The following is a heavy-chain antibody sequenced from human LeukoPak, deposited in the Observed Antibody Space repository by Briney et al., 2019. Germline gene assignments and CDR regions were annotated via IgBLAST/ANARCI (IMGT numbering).Heavy chain of an antibody. Sequence: SETLSLACTVSGGSISSGGYYWSWIRQHPGKGLEWIGYIYYSGSTYYNPSLKSRVTISVDTSKNQFSLKLSSVTAADTAVYYCARGLRLNAFDIWGQGTMVTVSS. J-gene: IGHJ3*02. CDR3: ARGLRLNAFDI. V-gene: IGHV4-31*03. CDR1: GGSISSGGYY. D-gene: IGHD4-17*01. CDR2: IYYSGST.